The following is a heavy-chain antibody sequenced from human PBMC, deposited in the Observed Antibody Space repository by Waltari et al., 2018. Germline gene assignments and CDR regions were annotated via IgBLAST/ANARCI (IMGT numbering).Heavy chain of an antibody. D-gene: IGHD1-26*01. Sequence: EVQLVESGGGLVQPGRSLRLSCAVSGFNFDGYDMHWVRQAPGKGLGVVSVISWNWDNIGYAYSVKGRFNISGDNAKNSLYLQMNSLRPEDTALYYCAKGHSGSYGLKDWGQGTLVTVSS. V-gene: IGHV3-9*01. CDR2: ISWNWDNI. CDR1: GFNFDGYD. J-gene: IGHJ4*02. CDR3: AKGHSGSYGLKD.